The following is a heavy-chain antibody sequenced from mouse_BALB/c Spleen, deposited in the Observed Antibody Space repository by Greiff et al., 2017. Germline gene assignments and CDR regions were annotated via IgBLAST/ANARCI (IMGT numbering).Heavy chain of an antibody. CDR2: IDPENGDT. V-gene: IGHV14-4*02. J-gene: IGHJ1*01. D-gene: IGHD1-1*01. CDR1: GFNIKDYY. Sequence: EVKLQESGAELVRSGASVKLSCTASGFNIKDYYMHWVKQRPEQGLEWIGWIDPENGDTEYAPKFQGKATMTADTSSNTAYLQLSSLTSEDTAVYYCNALYGSSYDWYFDVWGAGTTLTVSS. CDR3: NALYGSSYDWYFDV.